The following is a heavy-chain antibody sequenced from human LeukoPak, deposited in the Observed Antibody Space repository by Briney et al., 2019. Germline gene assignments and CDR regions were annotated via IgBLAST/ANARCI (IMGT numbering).Heavy chain of an antibody. D-gene: IGHD6-19*01. Sequence: GGSLRLSCAASGFTFSIYSMNWVRQAPGKGLEWVSSISSSSNYKNHADSVKGRFTISRDNAKNSLYLQMNSLRAEDTAVYYCARELVAVSDTVGDFWGQGTLVTVSS. CDR3: ARELVAVSDTVGDF. CDR2: ISSSSNYK. CDR1: GFTFSIYS. J-gene: IGHJ4*02. V-gene: IGHV3-21*01.